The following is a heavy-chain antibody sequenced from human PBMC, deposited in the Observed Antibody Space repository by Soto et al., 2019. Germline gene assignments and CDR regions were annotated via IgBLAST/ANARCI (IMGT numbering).Heavy chain of an antibody. J-gene: IGHJ4*02. D-gene: IGHD4-17*01. V-gene: IGHV3-30*18. CDR1: GFTFSSYG. CDR3: AKSAGDAPIDY. CDR2: ISYDGSNK. Sequence: QVQLVESGGGVVEPGRSLSLSCAASGFTFSSYGMHWVRQAPGKGLEWVAVISYDGSNKYYADSVKGRFTISRDNSKNTLYLQMNSMRAEDTAVYYCAKSAGDAPIDYWGQGTLVTVSS.